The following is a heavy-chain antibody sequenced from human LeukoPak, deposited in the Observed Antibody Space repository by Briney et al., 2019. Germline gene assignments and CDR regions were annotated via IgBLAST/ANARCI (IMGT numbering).Heavy chain of an antibody. Sequence: GGSLRLSCVASGFSFSLYSMKWVRQAPGKGLEWVSYISDTSAMYYADSVRGRFTISRDNAKNSLFLQMNSLRVEDTGVYYCVRDGGYSGYDADCWGQGTLVTVSS. V-gene: IGHV3-48*01. D-gene: IGHD5-12*01. J-gene: IGHJ4*02. CDR3: VRDGGYSGYDADC. CDR1: GFSFSLYS. CDR2: ISDTSAM.